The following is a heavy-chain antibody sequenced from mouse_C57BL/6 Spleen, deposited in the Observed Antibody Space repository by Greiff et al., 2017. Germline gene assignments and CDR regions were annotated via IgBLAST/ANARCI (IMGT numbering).Heavy chain of an antibody. D-gene: IGHD2-4*01. Sequence: EVMLVESGGGLVKPGGSLKLSCAASGFTFRDYGMHWVRQAPEKGLEWVAYISSGSSTIYYADTVKGRFTLPRDNAKNTLFQQMTSLRSEDTAMYYCARGDYDESYYAMDYWGQGTSVTVSS. J-gene: IGHJ4*01. CDR3: ARGDYDESYYAMDY. V-gene: IGHV5-17*01. CDR1: GFTFRDYG. CDR2: ISSGSSTI.